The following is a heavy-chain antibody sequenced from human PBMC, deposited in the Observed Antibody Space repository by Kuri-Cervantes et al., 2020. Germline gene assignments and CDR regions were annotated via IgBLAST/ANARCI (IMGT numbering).Heavy chain of an antibody. CDR3: ASPGGVYGSGSYYNGGYY. V-gene: IGHV3-21*04. CDR2: ISSSSSYI. CDR1: GFTFSSYS. D-gene: IGHD3-10*01. J-gene: IGHJ4*02. Sequence: GESLKISCAASGFTFSSYSMNWVRQAPGKGLEWVSSISSSSSYIYYADSVKGRFTISRDNAKSSLYLQMNSLRAEDTAVYYCASPGGVYGSGSYYNGGYYWGQGTLVTVSS.